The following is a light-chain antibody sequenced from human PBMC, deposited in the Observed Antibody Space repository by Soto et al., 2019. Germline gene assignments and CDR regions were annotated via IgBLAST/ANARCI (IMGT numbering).Light chain of an antibody. Sequence: SYELTQPPSVSVSPGQTASITCSGDKLGDKYAYWYQQKPGQSPALIIYKDSKRPSGIPERFSGSNSGNTATLTISGTQAMDEADYYCQAWDSSAAVFGGGTKVTVL. J-gene: IGLJ3*02. V-gene: IGLV3-1*01. CDR2: KDS. CDR1: KLGDKY. CDR3: QAWDSSAAV.